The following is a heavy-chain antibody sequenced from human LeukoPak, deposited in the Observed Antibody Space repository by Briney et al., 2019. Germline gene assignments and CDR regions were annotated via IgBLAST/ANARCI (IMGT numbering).Heavy chain of an antibody. CDR1: GGSISSNNYY. J-gene: IGHJ2*01. Sequence: PSETLSLTCTVSGGSISSNNYYWRWIRQPPGKGLEWIGSLYYSGSIYYNPSLKSRLTLAAARSEYKFLLKLSSVTAADTAVYYCARGPVPSGRGWYFDLWGRGTLVTVSS. D-gene: IGHD2-15*01. CDR3: ARGPVPSGRGWYFDL. CDR2: LYYSGSI. V-gene: IGHV4-39*06.